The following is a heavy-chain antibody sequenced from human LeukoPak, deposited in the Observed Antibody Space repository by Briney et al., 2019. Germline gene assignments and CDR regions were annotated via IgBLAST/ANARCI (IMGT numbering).Heavy chain of an antibody. Sequence: SQTLSLTCTVSGGSISSGDYYWSWIRQPPGKGLEWIGYIYYSGSTYYNPSLKSRVTISVDTSKNQFSLKLSSVTAADTAVYYCARQMPGGQKYDSSGYYYDYWGQGTLVTVSS. D-gene: IGHD3-22*01. CDR1: GGSISSGDYY. V-gene: IGHV4-30-4*01. J-gene: IGHJ4*02. CDR3: ARQMPGGQKYDSSGYYYDY. CDR2: IYYSGST.